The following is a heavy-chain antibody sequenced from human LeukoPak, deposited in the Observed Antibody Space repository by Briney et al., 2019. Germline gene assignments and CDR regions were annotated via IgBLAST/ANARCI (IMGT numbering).Heavy chain of an antibody. V-gene: IGHV3-11*04. CDR2: ISGSAGTT. D-gene: IGHD4-11*01. CDR1: GFTFSDYY. J-gene: IGHJ6*02. CDR3: AEDVTTSDFGMDV. Sequence: GGSLRLSCAASGFTFSDYYMSWIRQAPGKGLEWVSYISGSAGTTYYADSVKGRFTISRDNAKNSLYLQMNSLRADDTAVYYCAEDVTTSDFGMDVWGQGTTVTVSS.